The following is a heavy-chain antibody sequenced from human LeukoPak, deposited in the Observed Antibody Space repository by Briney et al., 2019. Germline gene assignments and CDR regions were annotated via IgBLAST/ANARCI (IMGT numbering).Heavy chain of an antibody. J-gene: IGHJ4*02. CDR1: GYTFTSYG. CDR3: ARDSMTRYQLLYYFDY. CDR2: ISAYNGNT. D-gene: IGHD2-2*01. Sequence: VASVKVSCKASGYTFTSYGISWVRQAPGQGLEWMGWISAYNGNTNYAQKLQGRVTMTTDTSTSTAYMELRSLRSDDTAVYYCARDSMTRYQLLYYFDYWGQGTLVTVSS. V-gene: IGHV1-18*01.